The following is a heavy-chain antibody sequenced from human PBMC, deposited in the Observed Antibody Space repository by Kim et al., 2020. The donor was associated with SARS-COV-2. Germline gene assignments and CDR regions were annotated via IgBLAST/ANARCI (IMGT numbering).Heavy chain of an antibody. D-gene: IGHD5-18*01. V-gene: IGHV4-34*01. CDR3: AKTRGRGYSYGAIDY. Sequence: SETLSLTCAVYGGSFSGYYWSWIRQPPGKGLEWIGEINHSGSTNYNPSLKSRVTISVDTSKNQFSLKLSSVTAADTAVYYCAKTRGRGYSYGAIDYWGQGTLVTVSS. CDR2: INHSGST. CDR1: GGSFSGYY. J-gene: IGHJ4*02.